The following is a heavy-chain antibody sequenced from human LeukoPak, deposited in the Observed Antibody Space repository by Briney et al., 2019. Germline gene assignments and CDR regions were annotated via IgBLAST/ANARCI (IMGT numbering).Heavy chain of an antibody. D-gene: IGHD6-19*01. Sequence: GGSLRLSCTASGFAFGSYAMYWVRQAPGKGLEWVSGIFGSGGSPHYADSVKGRFTISRDNSKNTVYLEMNSLGDEDTAVYYCAKTTVGYSSGRFPGWPADYWGQGTLVTVSS. CDR3: AKTTVGYSSGRFPGWPADY. V-gene: IGHV3-23*01. J-gene: IGHJ4*02. CDR1: GFAFGSYA. CDR2: IFGSGGSP.